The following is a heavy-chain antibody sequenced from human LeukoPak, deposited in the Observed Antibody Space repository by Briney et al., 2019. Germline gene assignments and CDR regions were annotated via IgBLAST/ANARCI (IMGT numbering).Heavy chain of an antibody. Sequence: GGSLRLSCAAPRFPLSAYGMSWVRQSPRKGLEWVSGVSGADGPTYYADSVKGRFTISRDNSKSTLYLQMNNLRAEDTAVYYCAKHWSYCSTTSCFFNYYYYYMDVWGKGTTVTVSS. D-gene: IGHD2-2*01. CDR2: VSGADGPT. J-gene: IGHJ6*03. CDR1: RFPLSAYG. CDR3: AKHWSYCSTTSCFFNYYYYYMDV. V-gene: IGHV3-23*01.